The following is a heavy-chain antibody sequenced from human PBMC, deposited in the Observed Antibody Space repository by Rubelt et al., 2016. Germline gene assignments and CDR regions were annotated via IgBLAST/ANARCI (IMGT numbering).Heavy chain of an antibody. D-gene: IGHD5-12*01. J-gene: IGHJ4*02. V-gene: IGHV3-64*04. Sequence: VESGGGSVQPGGSLRLSCSGTGFTFSTYTMNWVRQAPGKGLEQISSISPDGSTTNYAESVKGRFVISRDNNKGTLYLQMNSRRAEDTAVYYCAKDQGYSGYDYPFYWGQGTLVTVSS. CDR3: AKDQGYSGYDYPFY. CDR2: ISPDGSTT. CDR1: GFTFSTYT.